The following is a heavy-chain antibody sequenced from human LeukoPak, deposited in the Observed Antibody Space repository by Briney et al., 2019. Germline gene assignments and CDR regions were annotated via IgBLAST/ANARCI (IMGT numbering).Heavy chain of an antibody. CDR1: GGSVSSGSYY. Sequence: SETLSLTCTVSGGSVSSGSYYWSWIRQPPGKGLEWIGYFYYSGSTNYNPSLKSRVTISVDTSKNQFSLKLSSVTAADTAVYYCVHAGWYNWFDPWGQGTLVTVSS. V-gene: IGHV4-61*01. J-gene: IGHJ5*02. CDR3: VHAGWYNWFDP. CDR2: FYYSGST.